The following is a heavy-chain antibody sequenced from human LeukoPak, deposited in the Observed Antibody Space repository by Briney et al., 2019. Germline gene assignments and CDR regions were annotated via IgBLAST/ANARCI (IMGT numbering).Heavy chain of an antibody. Sequence: SETLSLTCTVSGYSISSGYYWGWIRQPPGKGLEWIGSIYHSGSTYYNPSLKSRVTISVDTSKNQFSLKLSSVTAADTAVYYCIVYYYDSSGYGMGYAFDIWGQGTMVTVSS. V-gene: IGHV4-38-2*02. CDR2: IYHSGST. J-gene: IGHJ3*02. CDR1: GYSISSGYY. D-gene: IGHD3-22*01. CDR3: IVYYYDSSGYGMGYAFDI.